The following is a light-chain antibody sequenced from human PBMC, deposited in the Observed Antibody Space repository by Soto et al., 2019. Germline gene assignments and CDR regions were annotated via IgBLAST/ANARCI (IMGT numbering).Light chain of an antibody. Sequence: EIVLTQSPDTLNLSPGERATLSCRASQSVRSSYFAWYQQRPGQAPRLLIYAASSRATGIPERFSGSGSGTDFTLTIGGLQPEDFAVYYCHQYSSSPLTFGGGSNADVK. CDR2: AAS. V-gene: IGKV3-20*01. J-gene: IGKJ4*01. CDR3: HQYSSSPLT. CDR1: QSVRSSY.